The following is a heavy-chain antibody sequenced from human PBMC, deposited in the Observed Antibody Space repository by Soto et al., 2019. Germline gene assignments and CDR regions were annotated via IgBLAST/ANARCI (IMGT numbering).Heavy chain of an antibody. CDR1: GGSMSSGGYS. V-gene: IGHV4-30-2*01. J-gene: IGHJ6*02. CDR2: IYHNGSP. CDR3: ARVPDV. Sequence: QLQLQESGSGLVKPSQTLSLTCAVSGGSMSSGGYSWSWIRQPPGKGLEWIGYIYHNGSPYYNPSLKSRVTISVDRSKKPFSLQLSSVTAADTAVYYCARVPDVWGQGTTVTVSS.